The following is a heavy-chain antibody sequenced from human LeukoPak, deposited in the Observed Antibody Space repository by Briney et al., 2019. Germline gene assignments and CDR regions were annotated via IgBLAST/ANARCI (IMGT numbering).Heavy chain of an antibody. Sequence: SGTLSLTCTVSGGSISSGGYYWSWIRQHPGKGLEWIGYIYYSGSTYYNPSLKSRVTISVDTSKNQFSLKLSSVTAADTAVYYCARDIGDGYSGFDPWGQGTLVTVSS. CDR3: ARDIGDGYSGFDP. V-gene: IGHV4-31*03. CDR2: IYYSGST. J-gene: IGHJ5*02. D-gene: IGHD5-24*01. CDR1: GGSISSGGYY.